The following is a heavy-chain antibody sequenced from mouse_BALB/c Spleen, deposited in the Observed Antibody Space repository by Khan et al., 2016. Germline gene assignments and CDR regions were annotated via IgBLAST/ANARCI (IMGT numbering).Heavy chain of an antibody. D-gene: IGHD1-3*01. CDR1: GVPLTSYG. Sequence: QVQLKQSGPGLVAPSQSLSITCTVSGVPLTSYGVHWVRQPPGKGLEWRGVIWAGGSTNYNTALMSRMSISKDKSKSQVCIKMNSLQTDNTAMYYCARLEDIWGQGTTLTVSS. CDR3: ARLEDI. J-gene: IGHJ2*01. V-gene: IGHV2-9*02. CDR2: IWAGGST.